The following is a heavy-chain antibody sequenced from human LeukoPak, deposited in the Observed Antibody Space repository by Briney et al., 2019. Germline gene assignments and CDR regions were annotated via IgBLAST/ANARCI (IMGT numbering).Heavy chain of an antibody. V-gene: IGHV1-2*02. CDR2: INPNSGGT. D-gene: IGHD6-19*01. CDR1: GYTFTGYY. Sequence: RASVKVSCKASGYTFTGYYMHWVRQAPGQGLEWMGWINPNSGGTNYAQKFQGRVTMTRDTSTSTVYMELSSLRSEDTAVYYCAREGARPGYSSGWNAGDFDYWGQGTLVTVSS. J-gene: IGHJ4*02. CDR3: AREGARPGYSSGWNAGDFDY.